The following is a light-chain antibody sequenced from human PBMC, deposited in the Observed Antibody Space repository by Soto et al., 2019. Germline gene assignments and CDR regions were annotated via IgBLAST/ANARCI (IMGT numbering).Light chain of an antibody. CDR1: KLGDKY. CDR3: QAWDSNTYV. CDR2: QDS. V-gene: IGLV3-1*01. J-gene: IGLJ1*01. Sequence: SYDLTQPPSVSVSPGQTASITFSGEKLGDKYACWYQQKPGQSPELVIYQDSKRPSGIPERFSGSNSGNTATLTISGTQAMDEADYYCQAWDSNTYVFGTGTKVTVL.